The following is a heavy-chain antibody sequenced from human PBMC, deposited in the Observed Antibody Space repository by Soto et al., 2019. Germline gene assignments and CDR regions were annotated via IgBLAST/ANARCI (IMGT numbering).Heavy chain of an antibody. J-gene: IGHJ6*03. Sequence: PGGSLRLSCAASGFTFSSYSMNWVRQAPGKGLERVSYISSSSSTIYYADSVKGRFTISRDNAKNSLYLQMDSLRAEDTAVYYCARPPYYDFWSGYCPDPRYYYMDVWGKGTTVTVSS. CDR1: GFTFSSYS. CDR2: ISSSSSTI. V-gene: IGHV3-48*01. CDR3: ARPPYYDFWSGYCPDPRYYYMDV. D-gene: IGHD3-3*01.